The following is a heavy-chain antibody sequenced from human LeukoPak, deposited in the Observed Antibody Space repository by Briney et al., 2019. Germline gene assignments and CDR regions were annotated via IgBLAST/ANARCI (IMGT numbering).Heavy chain of an antibody. D-gene: IGHD6-13*01. J-gene: IGHJ4*02. V-gene: IGHV3-21*01. CDR1: GLTFSSYS. Sequence: GGSLRLSCAASGLTFSSYSMNWVRQAPGKGLEWVSSISSSSSYIYYADSVKGRFTISRDNAKNSLYLQMNSLRAEDTAVYYCARGTAHSSSWDYWGQGTLVTVSS. CDR2: ISSSSSYI. CDR3: ARGTAHSSSWDY.